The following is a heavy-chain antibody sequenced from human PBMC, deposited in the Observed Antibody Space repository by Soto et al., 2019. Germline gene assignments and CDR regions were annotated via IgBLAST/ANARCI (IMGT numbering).Heavy chain of an antibody. V-gene: IGHV1-58*02. CDR2: IVVGSGNT. CDR3: AADFGRQWLNPADMDV. Sequence: SVKVSCKASGFTFTSSAMQWVRQARGQRLEWIGWIVVGSGNTNYAQKFQERVTITRDMSTSTAYMELSSLRSEDTAVYYCAADFGRQWLNPADMDVWGKGTTVTVSS. CDR1: GFTFTSSA. D-gene: IGHD6-19*01. J-gene: IGHJ6*03.